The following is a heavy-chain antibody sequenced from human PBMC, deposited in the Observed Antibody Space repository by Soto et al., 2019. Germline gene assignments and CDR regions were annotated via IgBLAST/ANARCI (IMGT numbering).Heavy chain of an antibody. Sequence: QVQLVEPGGGLVKPGGSPRLSCAASGFTFSDYYMSWIRQAPGKGLEWVSYITSSGSTIYYADSVKGRFTISRDNAKNSLYLQMNSLRAEDTAVYYCAREKTAMVTVDYWGQGTLVTVSS. CDR2: ITSSGSTI. CDR1: GFTFSDYY. V-gene: IGHV3-11*01. D-gene: IGHD5-18*01. CDR3: AREKTAMVTVDY. J-gene: IGHJ4*02.